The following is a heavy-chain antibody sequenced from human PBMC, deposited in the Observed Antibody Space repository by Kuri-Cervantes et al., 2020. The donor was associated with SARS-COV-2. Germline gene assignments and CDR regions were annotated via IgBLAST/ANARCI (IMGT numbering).Heavy chain of an antibody. D-gene: IGHD1-1*01. CDR3: ARGRPNFDY. J-gene: IGHJ4*02. Sequence: GGSISNYYWSWIRQPPGKGLEWIGHIYYSGSTNYNPSLKSRVTISGDTSKNQFSLKLSSVTAADTAVYYCARGRPNFDYWGQGTLVTVSS. V-gene: IGHV4-59*08. CDR2: IYYSGST. CDR1: GGSISNYY.